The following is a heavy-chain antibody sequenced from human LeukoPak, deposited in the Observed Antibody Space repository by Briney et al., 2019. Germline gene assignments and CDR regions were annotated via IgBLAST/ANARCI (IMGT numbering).Heavy chain of an antibody. CDR1: GYTFTSFD. V-gene: IGHV1-8*01. Sequence: ASVKVSYKASGYTFTSFDISWVRQASGQGLEWMGWMDPDTGNTGHAQKFQGRVTLTRDTSINTAYMELTSLTSDDTAVYFCARRDYSDWPHGKWFDPWGQGTLDTVSS. D-gene: IGHD4-11*01. J-gene: IGHJ5*02. CDR3: ARRDYSDWPHGKWFDP. CDR2: MDPDTGNT.